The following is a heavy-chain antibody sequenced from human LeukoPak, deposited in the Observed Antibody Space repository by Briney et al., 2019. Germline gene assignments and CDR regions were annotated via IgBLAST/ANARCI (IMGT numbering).Heavy chain of an antibody. V-gene: IGHV1-18*01. CDR2: ISANNANT. Sequence: ASVQVSCQASGDTFISYGISWVRQAPGQGLEWMGWISANNANTNYAQKLQGRVTMTTDTSTSTAYMELRSLRSDDTAVYYCASHKYCSSTSCYAFDIWGQGTMVTVSS. CDR1: GDTFISYG. J-gene: IGHJ3*02. D-gene: IGHD2-2*01. CDR3: ASHKYCSSTSCYAFDI.